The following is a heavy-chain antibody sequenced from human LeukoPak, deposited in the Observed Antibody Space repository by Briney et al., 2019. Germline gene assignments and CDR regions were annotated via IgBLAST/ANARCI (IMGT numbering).Heavy chain of an antibody. D-gene: IGHD1-1*01. Sequence: GGSLRLSCAASGFTYSTYAMSWVRQAPGQGVGWFSSISDIGRSTYYADCVKGRFTISRDNSKNTMYLQMNSLRAEHTAVYYCAKHLWNPLCDYWGQGTLVTVSS. CDR1: GFTYSTYA. CDR2: ISDIGRST. CDR3: AKHLWNPLCDY. J-gene: IGHJ4*02. V-gene: IGHV3-23*01.